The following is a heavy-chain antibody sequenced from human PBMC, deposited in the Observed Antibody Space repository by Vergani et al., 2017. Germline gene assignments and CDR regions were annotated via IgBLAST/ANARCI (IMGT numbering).Heavy chain of an antibody. J-gene: IGHJ6*03. CDR1: GFTVSSNY. CDR2: IYSGGST. Sequence: EVQLVESGGGLVQPGGSLRLSCAASGFTVSSNYMSWVRQAPGKGLEWVSVIYSGGSTYYADSVKGRFTISRDNSKNTLYLQMNSLRAEDTAVYYCAKDPSRYCSSTSCHSRYYYMDVWGKGTTVTVSS. CDR3: AKDPSRYCSSTSCHSRYYYMDV. D-gene: IGHD2-2*01. V-gene: IGHV3-66*02.